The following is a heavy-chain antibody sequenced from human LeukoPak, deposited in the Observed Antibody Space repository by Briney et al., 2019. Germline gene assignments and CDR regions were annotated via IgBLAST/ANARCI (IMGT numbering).Heavy chain of an antibody. V-gene: IGHV4-4*07. CDR2: IYTSGNT. Sequence: PSETLSLTCIVSGASIRSYDWSWIRQPAGKGLEWVGRIGRIYTSGNTNYNPSLKSRVSISVDTSKNQFSLKLSSVTAADMALYFCARPSYDGAGAYGFDIWGQGTLVTVSS. CDR1: GASIRSYD. D-gene: IGHD4/OR15-4a*01. CDR3: ARPSYDGAGAYGFDI. J-gene: IGHJ3*02.